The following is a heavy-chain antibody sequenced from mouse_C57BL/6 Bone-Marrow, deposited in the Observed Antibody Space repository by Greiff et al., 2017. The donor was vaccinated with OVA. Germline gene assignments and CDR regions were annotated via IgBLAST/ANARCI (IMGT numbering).Heavy chain of an antibody. V-gene: IGHV1-74*01. CDR3: ARGGLSYGSSYGFAY. CDR2: IHPSDSDT. Sequence: VQLQQPGAELVKPGALVKVSCKASGYTFTSYWMHWVKQRPGQGLEWIGRIHPSDSDTNYSQKFKGKATLTVDKSSSTAYMQLSSLTSEDSAVYYCARGGLSYGSSYGFAYWGQGTLVTVSA. CDR1: GYTFTSYW. D-gene: IGHD1-1*01. J-gene: IGHJ3*01.